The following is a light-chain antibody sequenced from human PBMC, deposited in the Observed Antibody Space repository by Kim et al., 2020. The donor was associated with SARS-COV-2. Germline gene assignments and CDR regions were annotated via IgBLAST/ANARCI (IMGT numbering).Light chain of an antibody. CDR2: SND. CDR1: SSNIGSNS. Sequence: ELTQPPSASGTPGQRVTISCSGSSSNIGSNSVNWYQQLPGTAPKLLIYSNDQRPSGVPDRFSGSKSGTSASLAISGLQSEDEADYYCAAWDDSLNVVFGGGTQLTVL. CDR3: AAWDDSLNVV. J-gene: IGLJ2*01. V-gene: IGLV1-44*01.